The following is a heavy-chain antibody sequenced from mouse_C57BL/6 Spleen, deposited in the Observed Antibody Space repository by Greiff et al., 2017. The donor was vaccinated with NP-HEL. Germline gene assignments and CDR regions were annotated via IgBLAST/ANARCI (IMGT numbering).Heavy chain of an antibody. Sequence: QVQLQQPGAELVRPGTSVKLSCKASGYTFTSYWMHWVKQRPGQGLEWIGVIDPSDSYTNYNQKFKGKATLTVDTSSSTAYMQLSSLTSEDSAVYYCARDHPGVFAYWGQGTLVTVSA. CDR3: ARDHPGVFAY. CDR1: GYTFTSYW. V-gene: IGHV1-59*01. CDR2: IDPSDSYT. J-gene: IGHJ3*01.